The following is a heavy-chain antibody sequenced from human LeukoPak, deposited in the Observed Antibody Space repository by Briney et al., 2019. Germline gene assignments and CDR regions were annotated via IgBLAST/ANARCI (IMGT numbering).Heavy chain of an antibody. CDR2: IYTSGST. CDR1: CGSINRYY. Sequence: LENLSLTRTVSCGSINRYYWSWVPQPPGEGLEWIGYIYTSGSTNYNPSLKSRVTISVDTSKNQFSPKLSSVTAADTAVYYCARHWGGGSSGFDYWGQGTLVTVSS. CDR3: ARHWGGGSSGFDY. D-gene: IGHD6-13*01. V-gene: IGHV4-4*09. J-gene: IGHJ4*02.